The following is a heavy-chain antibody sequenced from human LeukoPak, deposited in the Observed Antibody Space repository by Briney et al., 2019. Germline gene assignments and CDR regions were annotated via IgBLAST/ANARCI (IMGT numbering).Heavy chain of an antibody. V-gene: IGHV4-38-2*01. CDR2: IFHNGFT. J-gene: IGHJ4*02. Sequence: PSETLSLTCAVSGFSISSGYFWAWIRQSPGKGLEWIGSIFHNGFTYYNPSLKSRITISVDTSKNQFSLRLSSVTAADTAVYYCARRISTRRGETCSSTSCYFDFWGQGTLVTVSS. D-gene: IGHD2-2*01. CDR3: ARRISTRRGETCSSTSCYFDF. CDR1: GFSISSGYF.